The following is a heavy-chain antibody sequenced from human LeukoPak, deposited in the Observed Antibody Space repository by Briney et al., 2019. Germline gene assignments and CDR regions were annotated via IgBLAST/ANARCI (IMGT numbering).Heavy chain of an antibody. Sequence: PGRSLRLSCTASGFKFGDYTMSWVRQAPGKGLEWVSFIRSKTYGGTTDYAASVKGRFTISRDDSKSIAYLQMNSLKTEDTAVYYCTRDSAAMILHGMDVWGQGATVTVSS. J-gene: IGHJ6*02. CDR1: GFKFGDYT. D-gene: IGHD3-16*01. CDR3: TRDSAAMILHGMDV. V-gene: IGHV3-49*04. CDR2: IRSKTYGGTT.